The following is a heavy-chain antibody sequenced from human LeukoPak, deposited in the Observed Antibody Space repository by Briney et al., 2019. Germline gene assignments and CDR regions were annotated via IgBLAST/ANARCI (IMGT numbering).Heavy chain of an antibody. CDR2: IIPIFGTA. CDR3: ARLLYYYGSGSYWYFDY. J-gene: IGHJ4*02. V-gene: IGHV1-69*01. CDR1: GGTFSSYA. Sequence: SVKVSCKASGGTFSSYAISWVRQAPGQGLEWMGGIIPIFGTANYAQKFQGRVTITADESTSTAYRELSSLRSEDTAVYYCARLLYYYGSGSYWYFDYWGQGTLVTVSS. D-gene: IGHD3-10*01.